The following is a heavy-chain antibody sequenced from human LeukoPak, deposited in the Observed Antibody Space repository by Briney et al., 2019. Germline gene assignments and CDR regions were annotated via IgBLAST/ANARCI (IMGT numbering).Heavy chain of an antibody. Sequence: GGSLRLSCAASGFTFSSYAMSWVRQAPGKGLEWVSAISGSGGSTYYADSVKGRFTISRDNSKNTLYLQMNSLRAEDTAVYYCVKDASNYYYYYMDVWGKGTTVTVSS. V-gene: IGHV3-23*01. J-gene: IGHJ6*03. CDR1: GFTFSSYA. CDR3: VKDASNYYYYYMDV. CDR2: ISGSGGST.